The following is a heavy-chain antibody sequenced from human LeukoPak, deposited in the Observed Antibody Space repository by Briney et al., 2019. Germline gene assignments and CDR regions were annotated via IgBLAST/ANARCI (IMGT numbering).Heavy chain of an antibody. Sequence: PGGSLRLSCAASGFTFSSYWMHWVRQAPGKGLVCVSRINSDGSSTSYADSVKGRFTISRDNAKNTLYLQMNSLRAEDTAVYYCARGYYYDSSGYFAGVCWGQGTLVSVSS. D-gene: IGHD3-22*01. CDR1: GFTFSSYW. CDR2: INSDGSST. J-gene: IGHJ4*02. CDR3: ARGYYYDSSGYFAGVC. V-gene: IGHV3-74*01.